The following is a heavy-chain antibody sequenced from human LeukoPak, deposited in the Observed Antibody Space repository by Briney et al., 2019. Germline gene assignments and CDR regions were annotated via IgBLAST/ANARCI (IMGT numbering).Heavy chain of an antibody. CDR3: ARGRSGYSYGYNYYYGMDV. CDR1: GGSISSSTYY. V-gene: IGHV4-39*06. Sequence: SETLSLTCTVSGGSISSSTYYWGWIRQPPGKGLEWIGIISYSGSTYYNPSLKSRVTISVDTSKNQFALKLSSVTAADTAVYYCARGRSGYSYGYNYYYGMDVWGQGTTVTVSS. CDR2: ISYSGST. D-gene: IGHD5-18*01. J-gene: IGHJ6*02.